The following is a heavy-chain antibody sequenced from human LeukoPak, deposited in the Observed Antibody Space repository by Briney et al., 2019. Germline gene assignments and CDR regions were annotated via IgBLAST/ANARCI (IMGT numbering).Heavy chain of an antibody. V-gene: IGHV3-23*01. CDR3: TTDRRLLLN. D-gene: IGHD1-26*01. CDR2: ISGSGGST. CDR1: GFTFSSYA. J-gene: IGHJ4*02. Sequence: GGSLRLSCAASGFTFSSYAMSWVRQAPGKGLEWVSAISGSGGSTYYADSVKGRFTISRDNSKNTLYLQMNSLKTEDTAVYYCTTDRRLLLNWGQGTLVTVSS.